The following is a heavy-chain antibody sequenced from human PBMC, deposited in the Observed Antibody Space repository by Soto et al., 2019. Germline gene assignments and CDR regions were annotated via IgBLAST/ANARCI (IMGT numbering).Heavy chain of an antibody. CDR3: ARSVLP. V-gene: IGHV4-31*03. CDR2: IYYSGDT. J-gene: IGHJ5*02. CDR1: GGPISSGGYY. Sequence: QVQLQESGPGLVKPSQTLSLTCTVSGGPISSGGYYWNWIRQHPGKGLEWIGYIYYSGDTYYNPPLKSRVSISVATSKNQFSLKLNTVTAADTAVYYCARSVLPWGQGTLVTVSS.